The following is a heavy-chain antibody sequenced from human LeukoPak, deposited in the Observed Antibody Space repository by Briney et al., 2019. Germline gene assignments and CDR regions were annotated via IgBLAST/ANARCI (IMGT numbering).Heavy chain of an antibody. CDR3: ARLGSTWFGGGDWFDP. CDR2: VYFSGST. D-gene: IGHD3-10*01. Sequence: SETLPLTCTVSGGSISSSSNYWGWIRQPPGKGLEWIGSVYFSGSTYYNLSLKSRVTISLDTSKNHFSLKLRSVTAADTAVYYCARLGSTWFGGGDWFDPWGQGTLVTVSS. V-gene: IGHV4-39*02. J-gene: IGHJ5*02. CDR1: GGSISSSSNY.